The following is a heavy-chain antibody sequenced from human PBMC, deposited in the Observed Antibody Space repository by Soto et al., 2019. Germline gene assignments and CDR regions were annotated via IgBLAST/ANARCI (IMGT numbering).Heavy chain of an antibody. D-gene: IGHD2-2*01. CDR2: ISGSGGTT. CDR3: AKDRSSTSCYAFDY. Sequence: EVQLLESGGGLVQPGGSLRLSCAASGFTFRNYAMSWARQAPGKGLEWVSAISGSGGTTHYADSVKRRFTISRDNSKNTLDLQMNSLRVEDTAVYYCAKDRSSTSCYAFDYWGQGSLVTVSS. V-gene: IGHV3-23*01. J-gene: IGHJ4*02. CDR1: GFTFRNYA.